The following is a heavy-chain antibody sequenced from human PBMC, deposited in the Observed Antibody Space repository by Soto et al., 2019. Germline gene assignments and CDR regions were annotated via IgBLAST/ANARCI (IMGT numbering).Heavy chain of an antibody. D-gene: IGHD2-2*01. CDR1: GDSVSSNSAA. CDR2: TYYRSKWYN. V-gene: IGHV6-1*01. Sequence: SQTLSLTCAISGDSVSSNSAAWNWIRQSPSRGLEWLGRTYYRSKWYNDYAVSVKSRITINPDTSKNQFSLQLNSVTPEDTAVYYCARDGTIVVVPAAIAYYYYGMDVRGQGTTVTVSS. CDR3: ARDGTIVVVPAAIAYYYYGMDV. J-gene: IGHJ6*02.